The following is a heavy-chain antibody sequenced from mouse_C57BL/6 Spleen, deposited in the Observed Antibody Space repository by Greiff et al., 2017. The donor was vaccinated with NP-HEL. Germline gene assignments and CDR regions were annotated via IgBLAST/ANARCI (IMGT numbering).Heavy chain of an antibody. V-gene: IGHV3-6*01. Sequence: DVQLQESGPGLVKPSQSLSLTCSVTGYSITSGYYWNWIRQFPGNKLEWMGYISYDGSNNYNPSLKNRISITRDTSKNQFFLKLNSVTTEDTATYYCARDYDYDMPFAYWGQGTLVTVSA. J-gene: IGHJ3*01. D-gene: IGHD2-4*01. CDR3: ARDYDYDMPFAY. CDR1: GYSITSGYY. CDR2: ISYDGSN.